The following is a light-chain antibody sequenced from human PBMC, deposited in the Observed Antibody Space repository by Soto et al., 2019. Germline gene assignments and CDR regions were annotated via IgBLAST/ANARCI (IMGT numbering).Light chain of an antibody. J-gene: IGLJ1*01. V-gene: IGLV2-8*01. Sequence: QSALTQPPSASGSPGQSVTISCAGTSSDVGGYDYVSWYQQHPGKAPKLMIYEVDKRPIGVPDRFSASKSGNTASLTVSGLQAEDEAEYYCSSYAGNDNFVFGTGTKLTVL. CDR3: SSYAGNDNFV. CDR1: SSDVGGYDY. CDR2: EVD.